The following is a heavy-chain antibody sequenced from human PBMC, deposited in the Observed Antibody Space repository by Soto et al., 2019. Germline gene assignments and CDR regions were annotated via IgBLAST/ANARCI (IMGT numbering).Heavy chain of an antibody. Sequence: ASVKVSCKASGYTFTGYYMHWVRQAPGQGPEWMGWINPNSGGTNYAQKFQGWVTMTRDTSISTAYMELSRLRSDDTAVYYCERDSYDYYGSGSYRPPGRYYYYGLDGWGQGTTVTVSS. CDR3: ERDSYDYYGSGSYRPPGRYYYYGLDG. CDR2: INPNSGGT. V-gene: IGHV1-2*04. CDR1: GYTFTGYY. J-gene: IGHJ6*02. D-gene: IGHD3-10*01.